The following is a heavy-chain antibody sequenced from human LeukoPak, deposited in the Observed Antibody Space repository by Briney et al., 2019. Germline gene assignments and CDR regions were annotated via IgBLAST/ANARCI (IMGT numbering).Heavy chain of an antibody. CDR1: GGSISSGGYS. J-gene: IGHJ4*02. CDR2: IYHSGST. D-gene: IGHD5-12*01. V-gene: IGHV4-30-2*01. Sequence: SQTLSLTCAVSGGSISSGGYSWSWIRQPPGKGLEWIGYIYHSGSTYYNPSLKSRVTISVDRSKNQFSLKLSSVTAADTAVYYCARGRYSGYDHPYYFDYWGQGTLVTVSS. CDR3: ARGRYSGYDHPYYFDY.